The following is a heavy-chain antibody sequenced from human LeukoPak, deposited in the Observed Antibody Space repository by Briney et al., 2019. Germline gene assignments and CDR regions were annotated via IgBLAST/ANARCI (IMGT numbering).Heavy chain of an antibody. CDR2: ISGSGAGP. D-gene: IGHD3-22*01. CDR1: GFTFSSYA. CDR3: AKPQYYYDSRRYSAGDH. J-gene: IGHJ4*02. V-gene: IGHV3-23*01. Sequence: PGGSLRLSCAASGFTFSSYAMSWVRQAPGKGLEWLSDISGSGAGPHYADSVKGRFTISRDNSKNTLYLQMKSLRAEDTAVYYCAKPQYYYDSRRYSAGDHWGQGTLVTVSS.